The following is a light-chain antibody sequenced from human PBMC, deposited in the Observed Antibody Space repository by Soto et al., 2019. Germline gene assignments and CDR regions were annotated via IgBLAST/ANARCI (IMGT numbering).Light chain of an antibody. V-gene: IGKV3-20*01. CDR1: QSVSSSY. Sequence: EIVLTQSPGTLSLSPGERATLSCRASQSVSSSYLAWYQQKPGQAPRLLIYGVSSRATGIPDRFSGSGSGKDFTLTISSLEPEDFAVYYCQQCNSSPFIFGPGTKVDIK. CDR2: GVS. J-gene: IGKJ3*01. CDR3: QQCNSSPFI.